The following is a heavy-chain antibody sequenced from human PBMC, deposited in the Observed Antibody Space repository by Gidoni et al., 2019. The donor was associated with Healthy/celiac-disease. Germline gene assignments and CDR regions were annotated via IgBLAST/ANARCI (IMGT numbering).Heavy chain of an antibody. Sequence: EVQLLESGGGLVQPGGSLRFSCAASGFTFSSYAMSWVRQAPGKGLEWVSAISGSGGSTYYADSVKGRFTISRDNSKNTLYLQMNSLRAEDTAVYYCAKGDIVVVVAATRVDYWGQGTLVTVSS. CDR2: ISGSGGST. J-gene: IGHJ4*02. V-gene: IGHV3-23*01. CDR3: AKGDIVVVVAATRVDY. D-gene: IGHD2-15*01. CDR1: GFTFSSYA.